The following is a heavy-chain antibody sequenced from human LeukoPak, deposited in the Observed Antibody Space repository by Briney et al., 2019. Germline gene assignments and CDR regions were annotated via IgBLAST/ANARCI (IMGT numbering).Heavy chain of an antibody. Sequence: PSETLSLTCAVYGGSFSGYYWSWIRQPPGKGLEWIGEIIHSGSTNYNPSLKSRVTISVDTSKNQFSLKLSSVTAADTAVYYCARGRMDIVVVPAANPAYYYYYGMDVWGQGTTVTVSS. J-gene: IGHJ6*02. CDR1: GGSFSGYY. CDR2: IIHSGST. CDR3: ARGRMDIVVVPAANPAYYYYYGMDV. V-gene: IGHV4-34*01. D-gene: IGHD2-2*03.